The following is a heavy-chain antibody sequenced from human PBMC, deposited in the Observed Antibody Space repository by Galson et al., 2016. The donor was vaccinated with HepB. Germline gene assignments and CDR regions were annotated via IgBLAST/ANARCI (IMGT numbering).Heavy chain of an antibody. CDR2: IIPMSGTP. CDR1: GGTVSSYA. Sequence: SVKVSCKASGGTVSSYAISWVRQAPGQGLEWMGGIIPMSGTPHYAQRFQGRVTFTADESTSTAYMELSSLRFEDTAVYYCARGYFGLATVTSPHYYNYYGMDVWGQGTTVTVSS. CDR3: ARGYFGLATVTSPHYYNYYGMDV. V-gene: IGHV1-69*13. D-gene: IGHD4-17*01. J-gene: IGHJ6*02.